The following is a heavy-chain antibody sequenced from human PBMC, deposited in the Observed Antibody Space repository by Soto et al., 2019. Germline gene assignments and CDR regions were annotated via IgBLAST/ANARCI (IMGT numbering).Heavy chain of an antibody. V-gene: IGHV3-11*06. D-gene: IGHD2-15*01. CDR3: AREDCSGGSCRVWYGMDV. J-gene: IGHJ6*02. CDR1: GFTFSDYY. Sequence: PGGSLRLSCAASGFTFSDYYMSWIRQAPGKGLEWVSYISSSSSYTNYADSVKGRFTISRDNAKNSLYLQMNSLRAEDTAVYYCAREDCSGGSCRVWYGMDVWGQGTTVTVSS. CDR2: ISSSSSYT.